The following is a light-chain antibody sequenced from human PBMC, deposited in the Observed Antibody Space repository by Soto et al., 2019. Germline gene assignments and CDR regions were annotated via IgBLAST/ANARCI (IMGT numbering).Light chain of an antibody. V-gene: IGLV1-40*01. J-gene: IGLJ1*01. Sequence: QSVLTQPPSVSGAPGQRVTISCTGSSSNIGAGYDVHWYQQLPGTAPNLLIYGNSNRPSGVPDRFSGPKSGTSASLAITGLQAEDEADYYCQSYDSSLSGSQVFGTGTKVTVL. CDR3: QSYDSSLSGSQV. CDR2: GNS. CDR1: SSNIGAGYD.